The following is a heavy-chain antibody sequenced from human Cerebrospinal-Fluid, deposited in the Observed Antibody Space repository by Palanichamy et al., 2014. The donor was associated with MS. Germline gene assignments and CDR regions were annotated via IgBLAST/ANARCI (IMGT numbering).Heavy chain of an antibody. CDR2: IYYSGST. V-gene: IGHV4-59*01. J-gene: IGHJ4*02. CDR1: GGPISSYY. Sequence: QLQESGPGLVKPSETLSLTCTVSGGPISSYYWSWIRQPPGEGLEWIGYIYYSGSTNYNPSLKSRVTISVDTSKNQFSLKLSSVTAADTAFYYCARVRSGWYYFDYWGQGTLLTVSS. D-gene: IGHD6-19*01. CDR3: ARVRSGWYYFDY.